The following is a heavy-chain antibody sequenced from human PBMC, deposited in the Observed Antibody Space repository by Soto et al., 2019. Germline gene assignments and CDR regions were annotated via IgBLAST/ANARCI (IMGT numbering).Heavy chain of an antibody. V-gene: IGHV4-61*01. D-gene: IGHD3-16*02. J-gene: IGHJ4*02. CDR2: ISNSETT. CDR3: ARGGLHLGEFSLGQFDS. CDR1: GVSVTGGNFF. Sequence: QVQLQGSAPRLVKPSETLSLSCTVSGVSVTGGNFFWCWIRQPPGKTLEWLGCISNSETTNSNPSLKTRVTLSVDTSRNPCSLKLNSVTAADTAVYFCARGGLHLGEFSLGQFDSWGEGALGTVSS.